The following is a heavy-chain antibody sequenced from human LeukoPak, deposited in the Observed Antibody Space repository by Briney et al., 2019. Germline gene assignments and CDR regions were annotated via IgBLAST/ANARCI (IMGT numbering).Heavy chain of an antibody. CDR1: GCTFSSYA. V-gene: IGHV3-23*01. J-gene: IGHJ4*02. Sequence: GGSLRLSCAASGCTFSSYAMSWVRQAPGKGLEWVSAISGSGGSTYYADSVKGRFTISRDNSKNTLYLQMNSLRAEDTAVYYCAKDEYSSSWYVSYFDYWGQGTLVTVSS. CDR3: AKDEYSSSWYVSYFDY. D-gene: IGHD6-13*01. CDR2: ISGSGGST.